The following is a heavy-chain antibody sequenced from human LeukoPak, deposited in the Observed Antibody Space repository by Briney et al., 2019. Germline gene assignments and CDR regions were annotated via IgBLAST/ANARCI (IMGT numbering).Heavy chain of an antibody. Sequence: GGSLRLSCAASGFTVSSNYMSWVRQAPGKGLEWVSVIYSGGSTYYADSVKGRFTISRDNSKNTLYLQMNSLRAEDTAVYYCARVKALHAFDIWGQGTMVTVSS. CDR1: GFTVSSNY. D-gene: IGHD2-21*01. J-gene: IGHJ3*02. CDR3: ARVKALHAFDI. V-gene: IGHV3-66*01. CDR2: IYSGGST.